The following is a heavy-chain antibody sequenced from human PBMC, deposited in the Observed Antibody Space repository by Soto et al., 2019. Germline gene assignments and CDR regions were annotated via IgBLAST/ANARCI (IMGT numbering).Heavy chain of an antibody. J-gene: IGHJ6*02. V-gene: IGHV3-33*01. CDR2: IWYDGSNK. CDR3: ARDTYYDILTGFGPNYYYGMDV. Sequence: GGSLRLSCAASGFTCGSLGMRWVRQAQSKGLEWVAVIWYDGSNKYYADSVKGRFTISRDNSKNTLYLQMNSLRAEDTAVYYCARDTYYDILTGFGPNYYYGMDVWGQGTTVTVSS. CDR1: GFTCGSLG. D-gene: IGHD3-9*01.